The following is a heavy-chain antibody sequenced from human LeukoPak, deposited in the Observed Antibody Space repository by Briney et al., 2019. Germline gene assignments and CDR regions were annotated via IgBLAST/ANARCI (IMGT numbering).Heavy chain of an antibody. CDR3: AKAAHPRRDYGDYLWFDP. Sequence: GGSLRLSCAASGFTFSSYAMSWVRQAPGKGLEWVSAISGSGGSTYYADSVKGRFTISRDNSKNTLYLQMNSLRAEDTAVYYCAKAAHPRRDYGDYLWFDPWGQGTLATVSS. V-gene: IGHV3-23*01. CDR2: ISGSGGST. D-gene: IGHD4-17*01. CDR1: GFTFSSYA. J-gene: IGHJ5*02.